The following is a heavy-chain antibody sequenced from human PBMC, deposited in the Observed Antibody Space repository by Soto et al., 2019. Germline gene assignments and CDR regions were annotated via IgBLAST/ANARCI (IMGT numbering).Heavy chain of an antibody. CDR3: ARGGWESYYQDY. CDR1: GGSINSGGYY. J-gene: IGHJ4*02. V-gene: IGHV4-31*03. D-gene: IGHD1-26*01. CDR2: IYYSGDT. Sequence: TLSLTCTVSGGSINSGGYYWSWIRQHPGKGLEWIGYIYYSGDTYSNPSLKSRITMSVDTSKNQFSMRLTSMTAADTAVYFCARGGWESYYQDYWGQGTMVIVSS.